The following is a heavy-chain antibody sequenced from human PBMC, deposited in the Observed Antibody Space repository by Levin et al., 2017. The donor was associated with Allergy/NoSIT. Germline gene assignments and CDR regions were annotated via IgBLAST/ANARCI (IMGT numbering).Heavy chain of an antibody. D-gene: IGHD2-2*01. CDR3: ARPYCSSTSCYQDAFDI. V-gene: IGHV1-69*04. CDR1: GGTFSSYA. Sequence: GGSLRLSCKASGGTFSSYAISWVRQAPGQGLEWMGRIIPILGIANYAQKFQGRVTITADKSTSTAYMELSSLRSEDTAVYYCARPYCSSTSCYQDAFDIWGQGTMVTVSS. CDR2: IIPILGIA. J-gene: IGHJ3*02.